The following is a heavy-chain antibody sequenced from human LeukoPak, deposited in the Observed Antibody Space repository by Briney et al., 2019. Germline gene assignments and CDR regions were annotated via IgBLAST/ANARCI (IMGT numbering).Heavy chain of an antibody. CDR1: GYTFTSYG. D-gene: IGHD6-19*01. V-gene: IGHV1-18*01. CDR2: ISAYNGNT. CDR3: ARDSSGWYYFDY. Sequence: ASVKVSCKASGYTFTSYGISWVRQAPGQGLEWMGWISAYNGNTNYAQKLQGRVTMTTDTSTSTAYMELRSLRSDDTAVYYCARDSSGWYYFDYWGQGPWSPSPQ. J-gene: IGHJ4*02.